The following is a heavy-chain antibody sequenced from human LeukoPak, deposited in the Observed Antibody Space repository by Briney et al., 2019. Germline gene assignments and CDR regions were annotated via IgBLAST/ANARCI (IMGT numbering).Heavy chain of an antibody. CDR2: IRSKIYGGTP. J-gene: IGHJ4*02. V-gene: IGHV3-49*04. Sequence: GGTLRLSCTASGFTFGDYAMTWVRQAPGKGLEWVGFIRSKIYGGTPEYAASVKGRFTISRDDSKGIAYLQMNSLKTEDTAVYYCTRDQTPYYWGQGTLVTVSS. CDR3: TRDQTPYY. CDR1: GFTFGDYA.